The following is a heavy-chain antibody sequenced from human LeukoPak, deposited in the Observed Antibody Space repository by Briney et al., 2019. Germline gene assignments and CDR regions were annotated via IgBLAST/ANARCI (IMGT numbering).Heavy chain of an antibody. CDR2: ISGSGNQT. Sequence: GGSLRLSCTASGFTFSNYPMSWVRQAPGKGLEWVSSISGSGNQTYYADSVMGRFTISRDNLKNTVYLQMNGLRVEDTAIYYCAAPPPWGQGTLVTVSS. V-gene: IGHV3-23*01. CDR3: AAPPP. J-gene: IGHJ5*02. CDR1: GFTFSNYP.